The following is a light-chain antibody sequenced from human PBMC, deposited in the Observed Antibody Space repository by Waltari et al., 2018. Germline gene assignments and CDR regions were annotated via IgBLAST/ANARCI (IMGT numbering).Light chain of an antibody. CDR2: GNS. V-gene: IGLV1-40*01. J-gene: IGLJ2*01. CDR1: RSTHGAGYD. Sequence: QSVLTQPPSVSGAPGQRVTISCTGSRSTHGAGYDVHWDPQLPGTAPKPPLHRTSTQRPAQPPHLLNCGNSNRPSGVPDRFSGSKSGTSASLAITGLQAEDEADYYCQSYDSSLSGSRVFGGGTKLTVL. CDR3: QSYDSSLSGSRV.